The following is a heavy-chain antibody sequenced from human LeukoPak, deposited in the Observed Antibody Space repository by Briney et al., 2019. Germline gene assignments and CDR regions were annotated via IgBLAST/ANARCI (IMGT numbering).Heavy chain of an antibody. D-gene: IGHD5-18*01. CDR1: GGSISSYY. J-gene: IGHJ4*02. CDR3: ARERDSNVDTAMVDY. V-gene: IGHV4-4*07. CDR2: IYTSGST. Sequence: SETLSLTCTVSGGSISSYYRSWIRQPAGKGLEWIGRIYTSGSTNYNPSLKSRVTMSVDTSKNQFSLKLSSVTAADTAVYYCARERDSNVDTAMVDYWGQGTLVTVSS.